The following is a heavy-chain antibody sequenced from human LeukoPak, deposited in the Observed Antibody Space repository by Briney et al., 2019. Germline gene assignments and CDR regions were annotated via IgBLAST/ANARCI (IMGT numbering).Heavy chain of an antibody. V-gene: IGHV1-18*04. Sequence: ASVKVSCKAFGYTFTSYGISWVRHAPGQGLEWKGWISAYNGNTNYAQKLQGRVTMTTDTSTSTAYMELRSLRSDDTAVYYCARDGLGGRAMVTEPDYWGQGTLVTVSS. J-gene: IGHJ4*02. CDR3: ARDGLGGRAMVTEPDY. D-gene: IGHD5-18*01. CDR1: GYTFTSYG. CDR2: ISAYNGNT.